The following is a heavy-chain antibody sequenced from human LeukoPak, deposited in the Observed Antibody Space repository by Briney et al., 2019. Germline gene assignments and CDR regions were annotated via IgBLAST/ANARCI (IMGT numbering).Heavy chain of an antibody. CDR3: ARAPVTSCRGAYCYPFDY. J-gene: IGHJ4*02. CDR2: TSSSDAGT. V-gene: IGHV3-23*01. CDR1: GFPLSSYA. D-gene: IGHD2-21*01. Sequence: GGSLRLSCAAFGFPLSSYAMSWVRQAPGKGLEWVSATSSSDAGTYHADSVRGRFTISRDNSKNTLYLHVNSLRVEDAAVYYCARAPVTSCRGAYCYPFDYWGQGTLVTVSS.